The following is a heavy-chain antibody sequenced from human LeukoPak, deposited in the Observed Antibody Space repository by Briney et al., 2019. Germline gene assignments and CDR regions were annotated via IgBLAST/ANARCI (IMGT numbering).Heavy chain of an antibody. D-gene: IGHD3-10*01. CDR3: ARDRGWFGGSLANFDY. Sequence: PGGSLRLSCGASGFTFSSSAMIWVRLAPGKGLEWVSAISGSGGSTYYADSVKGRFTISRDNSKNTLYLQMNSLRAEDTAVYYCARDRGWFGGSLANFDYWGQGILVTVSS. CDR1: GFTFSSSA. CDR2: ISGSGGST. V-gene: IGHV3-23*01. J-gene: IGHJ4*02.